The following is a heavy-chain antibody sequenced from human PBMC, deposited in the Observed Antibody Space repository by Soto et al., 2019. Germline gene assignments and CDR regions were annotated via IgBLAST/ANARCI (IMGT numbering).Heavy chain of an antibody. CDR3: ARRWGDAFDF. J-gene: IGHJ3*01. D-gene: IGHD3-16*01. Sequence: QVQLQESDPGLVKPSETLSLTCTVSGGSISSYYWSWIRQPPGKGLEWIGYIYYSGSTNYNPSLTSRVTISVDTSKNQFSLKLSSVTAADTAVYYCARRWGDAFDFWGQGTMVTVSS. V-gene: IGHV4-59*08. CDR2: IYYSGST. CDR1: GGSISSYY.